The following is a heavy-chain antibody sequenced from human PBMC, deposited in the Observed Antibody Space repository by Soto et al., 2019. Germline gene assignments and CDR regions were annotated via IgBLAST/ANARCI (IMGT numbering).Heavy chain of an antibody. CDR3: AGRHDYYDSSGYYRDTYYFDY. V-gene: IGHV5-51*01. J-gene: IGHJ4*02. CDR1: GYSFTSCW. D-gene: IGHD3-22*01. Sequence: GESLKISCKGSGYSFTSCWIGWVRQMPGKGMGWRGIIYPGDSDTRYSPSFQGQVTISADKSISTAYLQWSSLKASDPAMYYCAGRHDYYDSSGYYRDTYYFDYWGQGTLVTVSS. CDR2: IYPGDSDT.